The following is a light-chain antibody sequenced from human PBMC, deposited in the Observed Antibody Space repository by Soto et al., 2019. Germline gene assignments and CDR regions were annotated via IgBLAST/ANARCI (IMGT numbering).Light chain of an antibody. CDR3: QQCNNWPPLT. Sequence: EIVMTQSPATLSVSPGERATLSCRASQSVSSNFAWYQQKPGQAPRLLIYGASTRATGIPARFSGSGSGTEFPLTISSLQSEDCAVYNCQQCNNWPPLTFGGGTKVEIK. CDR1: QSVSSN. J-gene: IGKJ4*01. V-gene: IGKV3-15*01. CDR2: GAS.